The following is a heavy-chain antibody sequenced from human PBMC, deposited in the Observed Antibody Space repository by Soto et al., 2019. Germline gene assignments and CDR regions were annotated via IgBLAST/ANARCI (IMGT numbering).Heavy chain of an antibody. CDR3: ARDPYHGYTSSSHYYYSGMDV. CDR2: INPNSGGT. J-gene: IGHJ6*02. D-gene: IGHD6-6*01. CDR1: GYTFTGYY. V-gene: IGHV1-2*02. Sequence: ASVKVSCKASGYTFTGYYMHWVRQAPGQGLEWMGWINPNSGGTNYAQKFQGRVTMTRDTSISTAYMELSRLRSDDTAVYYCARDPYHGYTSSSHYYYSGMDVWGQGTTVTVSS.